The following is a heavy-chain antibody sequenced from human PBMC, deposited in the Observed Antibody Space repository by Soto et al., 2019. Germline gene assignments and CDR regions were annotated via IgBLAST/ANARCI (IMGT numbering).Heavy chain of an antibody. Sequence: SETLSLTCTVSGGSISSGGYYWSWIRQRPGKGLEWIGYIYYSGSAYYNPSLKSRVTISVDTSKNQFSLKLSSVTAADTAVYYCARDRGSGSPRDYGMDVWGQGTTVTVSS. V-gene: IGHV4-31*03. CDR3: ARDRGSGSPRDYGMDV. CDR2: IYYSGSA. J-gene: IGHJ6*02. D-gene: IGHD3-10*01. CDR1: GGSISSGGYY.